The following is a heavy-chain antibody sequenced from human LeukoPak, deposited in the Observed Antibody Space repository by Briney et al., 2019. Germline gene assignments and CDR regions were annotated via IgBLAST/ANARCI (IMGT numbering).Heavy chain of an antibody. CDR3: AKSDDYDFWTGYPTLNLFDY. CDR2: ISGSGGST. D-gene: IGHD3-3*01. CDR1: GFTFSSYA. V-gene: IGHV3-23*01. Sequence: GGSLRLSCAASGFTFSSYAMSWVRQAPGKGLEWVSVISGSGGSTYYADSVKGRFTISRDNSKNTLYLQMNSLRAEDTAVYFCAKSDDYDFWTGYPTLNLFDYWGQGTLVTVSS. J-gene: IGHJ4*02.